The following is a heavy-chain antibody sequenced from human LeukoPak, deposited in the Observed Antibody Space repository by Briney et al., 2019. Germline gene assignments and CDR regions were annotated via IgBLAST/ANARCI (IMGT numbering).Heavy chain of an antibody. J-gene: IGHJ4*02. D-gene: IGHD1-26*01. Sequence: GGPLRLSCAASGFAFSDHYMDWVRQAPGKGLEWVGRTRNRANSYTTEYAASVRGRFTISRDDSKNSLYLQMNSLKTEDTAIYYCARVSGTYRGHVDYWGQGTLVTVSS. CDR2: TRNRANSYTT. CDR1: GFAFSDHY. V-gene: IGHV3-72*01. CDR3: ARVSGTYRGHVDY.